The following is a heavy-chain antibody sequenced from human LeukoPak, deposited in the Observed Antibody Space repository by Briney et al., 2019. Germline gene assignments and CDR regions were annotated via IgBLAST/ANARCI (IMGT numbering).Heavy chain of an antibody. CDR2: IYYSGST. CDR1: GGSLSSYY. V-gene: IGHV4-59*08. CDR3: ARQDTAMVTPPLYFDY. J-gene: IGHJ4*02. D-gene: IGHD5-18*01. Sequence: SETLSLTCTVSGGSLSSYYWSWIRQPPGKGLEWIGYIYYSGSTNYNPSLKSRVTISVDTSKNQFSLKLSSVTAADTAVYYCARQDTAMVTPPLYFDYWGQGTLVTVSS.